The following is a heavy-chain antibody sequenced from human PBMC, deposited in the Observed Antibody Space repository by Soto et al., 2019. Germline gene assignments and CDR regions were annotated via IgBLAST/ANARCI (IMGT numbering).Heavy chain of an antibody. CDR2: ISTYNGNT. CDR1: GYIFTNYG. D-gene: IGHD2-2*01. CDR3: AREGGYCSSTSCYGNWNPDAFDI. J-gene: IGHJ3*02. V-gene: IGHV1-18*01. Sequence: ASVKVSCKASGYIFTNYGITWVRQAPGQGLEWMGWISTYNGNTNYAQKLQGRVTMTTDTSTSTAYMELRSLTSDDTAVYYCAREGGYCSSTSCYGNWNPDAFDIWGQGTMVTVSS.